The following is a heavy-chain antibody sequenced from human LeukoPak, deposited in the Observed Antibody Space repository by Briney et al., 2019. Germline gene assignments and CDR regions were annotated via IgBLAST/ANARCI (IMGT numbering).Heavy chain of an antibody. V-gene: IGHV1-8*01. J-gene: IGHJ4*02. Sequence: ASVKVSCKASGYTFTSYDINWVRQATGQGVVWVGWMNPKSGNTGYAQKFQGRVTMTRNTSISTAYMELSSLRSEDTAVYSCARKGSAGSGRLGYWGQGTLVTVSS. CDR2: MNPKSGNT. CDR3: ARKGSAGSGRLGY. D-gene: IGHD3-10*01. CDR1: GYTFTSYD.